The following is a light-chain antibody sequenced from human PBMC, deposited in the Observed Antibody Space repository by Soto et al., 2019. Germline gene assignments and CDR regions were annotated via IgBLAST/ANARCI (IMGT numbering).Light chain of an antibody. CDR2: DVS. Sequence: QSALTQPASVSASPGQSITISCTGTSSDIGAYNSVSWYQQLPGKAPQLMIYDVSFPPSGISSRFSSSKSSNTASLTISGLRPDGDADYYCASYTTARIRVFGGGTKLTVL. V-gene: IGLV2-14*03. CDR1: SSDIGAYNS. CDR3: ASYTTARIRV. J-gene: IGLJ2*01.